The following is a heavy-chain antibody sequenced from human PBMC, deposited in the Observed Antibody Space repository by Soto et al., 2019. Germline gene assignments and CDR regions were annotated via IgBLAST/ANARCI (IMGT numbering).Heavy chain of an antibody. CDR2: ISAYNGNT. D-gene: IGHD2-21*02. V-gene: IGHV1-18*01. CDR1: GYTFTSYG. CDR3: ARVVTGYDNDAYFDY. J-gene: IGHJ4*02. Sequence: ASVKVSCKASGYTFTSYGSSWVRQAPGQGLEWMGWISAYNGNTNYAQKLQGRVTMTTDTSASTAYMELRSLRSDDTAVYYCARVVTGYDNDAYFDYWGQGTLVTVSS.